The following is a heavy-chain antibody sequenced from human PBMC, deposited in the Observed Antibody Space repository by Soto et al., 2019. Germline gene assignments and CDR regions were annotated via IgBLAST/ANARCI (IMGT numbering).Heavy chain of an antibody. J-gene: IGHJ4*02. CDR1: GGSISSSSYY. V-gene: IGHV4-39*01. Sequence: SETLSLTCTVSGGSISSSSYYWGWIRQPPGKGLEWIGSIYYSGSTYYNPSLKSRVTISVDTSKNQFSLKLSSVTAADTAVDYCARLGGTRVWYWGQGTLVTVSS. CDR3: ARLGGTRVWY. CDR2: IYYSGST. D-gene: IGHD1-7*01.